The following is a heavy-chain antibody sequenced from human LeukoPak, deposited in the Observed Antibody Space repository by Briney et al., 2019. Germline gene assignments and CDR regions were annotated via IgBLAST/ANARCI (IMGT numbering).Heavy chain of an antibody. D-gene: IGHD6-13*01. CDR3: VRDPSYGSSWYYYMDV. CDR1: EFTFVRYA. CDR2: ISSSSFKI. V-gene: IGHV3-48*04. Sequence: GRSLRLSCAASEFTFVRYAMNWVRQAPGKGLEWVSYISSSSFKIGYADSVKGRFTISRDNSKNTLYLQMDSLRVEDTAVYYCVRDPSYGSSWYYYMDVWGKGTTVTVSS. J-gene: IGHJ6*03.